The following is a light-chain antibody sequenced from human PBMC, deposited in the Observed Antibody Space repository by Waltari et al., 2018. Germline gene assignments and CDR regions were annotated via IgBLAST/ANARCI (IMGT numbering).Light chain of an antibody. V-gene: IGKV3-15*01. CDR3: QQYNNWRT. CDR2: AAS. J-gene: IGKJ2*01. Sequence: EVLMTQSPATLSMSPGERATLSCMASQSISRNLAWYQQKPGQAPRLLIYAASTRATGVPARFSGSGSGTDFTLTISSLQSEDFAVYYCQQYNNWRTFGQGTRLEIK. CDR1: QSISRN.